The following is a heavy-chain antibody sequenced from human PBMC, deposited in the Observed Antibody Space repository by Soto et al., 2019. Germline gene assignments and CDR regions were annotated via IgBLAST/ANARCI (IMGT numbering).Heavy chain of an antibody. CDR3: AKRMTTVLYYYYGMDV. CDR1: GFTFSSYA. CDR2: ISGSGGST. D-gene: IGHD4-4*01. V-gene: IGHV3-23*01. Sequence: GGSLRLSCAASGFTFSSYAMSWVRQAPGKGLEWVSAISGSGGSTYYADSVKGRFTISRDNSKNTLYLQMNSLRAEDTAVYYCAKRMTTVLYYYYGMDVWGQGTTVTVSS. J-gene: IGHJ6*02.